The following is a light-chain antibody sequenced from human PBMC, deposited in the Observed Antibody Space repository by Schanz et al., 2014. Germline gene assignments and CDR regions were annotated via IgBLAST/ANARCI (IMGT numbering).Light chain of an antibody. J-gene: IGKJ2*01. CDR2: GAS. CDR1: QSVNTF. CDR3: QQYGSSSYT. Sequence: EIVLTQSPATLSLSPGEGAALSCRASQSVNTFLAWYQQKPGQAPRLLIYGASNRATGIPARFSGSGSGTDFTLTISRLEPEDFAVYYCQQYGSSSYTFGQGTKLEIK. V-gene: IGKV3-20*01.